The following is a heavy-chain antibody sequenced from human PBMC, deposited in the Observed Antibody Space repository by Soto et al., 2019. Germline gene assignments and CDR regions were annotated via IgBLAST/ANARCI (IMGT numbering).Heavy chain of an antibody. CDR3: AKVNDGKFDY. Sequence: LRLSCAASGFTVSGNYMSWVRQAPGTGLEGVSFLDNGGSAFYPDSVKGRFTISRDNSKNTLYLQMNSLTVEDTAVYYCAKVNDGKFDYWGQGTLVTVS. CDR1: GFTVSGNY. CDR2: LDNGGSA. J-gene: IGHJ4*02. V-gene: IGHV3-53*01. D-gene: IGHD1-1*01.